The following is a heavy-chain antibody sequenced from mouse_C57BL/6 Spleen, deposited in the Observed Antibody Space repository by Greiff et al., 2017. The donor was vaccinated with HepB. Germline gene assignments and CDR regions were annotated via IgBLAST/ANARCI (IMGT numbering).Heavy chain of an antibody. J-gene: IGHJ3*01. CDR3: GRGGAAQATWFAY. V-gene: IGHV1-61*01. D-gene: IGHD3-2*02. CDR1: GYTFTSYW. CDR2: IYPSDSET. Sequence: QVQLKQPGAELVRPGSSVKLSCKASGYTFTSYWMDWVKQRPGQGLEWIGNIYPSDSETHYNQKFKDKATLTVDKSSSTAYMQLSSLTSEDAAVYYCGRGGAAQATWFAYWGQGTLVTVSA.